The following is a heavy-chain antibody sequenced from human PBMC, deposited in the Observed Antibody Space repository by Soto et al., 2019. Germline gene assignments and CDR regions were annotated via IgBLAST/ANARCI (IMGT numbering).Heavy chain of an antibody. Sequence: QVQLVQSGAEVKKPGSSVKVSCKASGGTFSSYTISWVRQAPGQGLEWMGRIIPILGIANYAQKVQGRVTITADKPTSTAYMELSSLRSEDTAGYYCAREEYYYGSGAFFDYWGQGTLVTVSS. CDR3: AREEYYYGSGAFFDY. CDR2: IIPILGIA. D-gene: IGHD3-10*01. CDR1: GGTFSSYT. V-gene: IGHV1-69*08. J-gene: IGHJ4*02.